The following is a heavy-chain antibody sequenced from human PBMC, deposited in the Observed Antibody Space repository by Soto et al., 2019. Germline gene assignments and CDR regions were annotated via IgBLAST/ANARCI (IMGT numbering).Heavy chain of an antibody. CDR2: INGGNGNT. D-gene: IGHD6-13*01. V-gene: IGHV1-3*01. CDR3: ARRSSSWYFDY. J-gene: IGHJ4*02. CDR1: GNTVPNYA. Sequence: ASVKVSCKASGNTVPNYAIHWVRQAPGQRLEWMGWINGGNGNTYYSEHFQGRVTFTRDTSAGTVYMQMNSLRAEDTAVYYCARRSSSWYFDYWGQGTLVTVSS.